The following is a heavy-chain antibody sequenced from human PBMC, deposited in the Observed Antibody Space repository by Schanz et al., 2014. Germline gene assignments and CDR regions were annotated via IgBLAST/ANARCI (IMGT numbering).Heavy chain of an antibody. Sequence: AASGLIFSNYVMSWVRQAPGKGLEWVANIKKDGSEKYYVDSVKGRFTMSRDNAKNSVFVHMSSLIAEDTAVYYCVRDSLFAFDYWGQGTLVNVSS. CDR2: IKKDGSEK. CDR3: VRDSLFAFDY. D-gene: IGHD3-10*02. J-gene: IGHJ4*02. CDR1: GLIFSNYV. V-gene: IGHV3-7*01.